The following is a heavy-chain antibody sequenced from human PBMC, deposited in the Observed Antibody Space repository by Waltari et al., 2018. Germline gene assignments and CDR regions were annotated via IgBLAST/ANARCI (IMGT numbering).Heavy chain of an antibody. V-gene: IGHV3-48*04. CDR3: ARDPHDFWSGYHDY. CDR1: GFTFSSYS. J-gene: IGHJ4*02. CDR2: ISSSSSTI. Sequence: EVQLVESGGGLVQPGGSLRLSCAASGFTFSSYSMNWVRKAPGKGLEWVSYISSSSSTIYYADSVKGRFTISRDNAKNSLYLQMNSLRAEDTAVYYCARDPHDFWSGYHDYWGQGTLVTVSS. D-gene: IGHD3-3*01.